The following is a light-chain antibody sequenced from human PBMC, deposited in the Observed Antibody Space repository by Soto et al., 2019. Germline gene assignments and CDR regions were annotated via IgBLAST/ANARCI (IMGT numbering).Light chain of an antibody. CDR1: QSVASY. CDR2: RAS. Sequence: EIVMTQSPATLSVSPGGSATLSCRANQSVASYLAWYQQRPVQPPRLPIYRASTRATGTPARFSGSASGTDFSLTISSLQSEDFAVYYCQQYNTWPPKYTVGEGTKLEIK. CDR3: QQYNTWPPKYT. J-gene: IGKJ2*01. V-gene: IGKV3-15*01.